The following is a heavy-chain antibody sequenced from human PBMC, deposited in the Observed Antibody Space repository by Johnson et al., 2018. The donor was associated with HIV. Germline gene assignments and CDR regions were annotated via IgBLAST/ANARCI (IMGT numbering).Heavy chain of an antibody. CDR2: IRSKAYGGTT. D-gene: IGHD3-16*01. Sequence: VQLLESGGGLVQPGRSLRLSCTASGFTFGDYAMSWVRQAPGKGLEWVGFIRSKAYGGTTEYAASVKGRFTISRDDSKSIAYLQMNIEKTEDTAVYYCTRSDYGDALDIWGQGTMVTVSS. CDR3: TRSDYGDALDI. J-gene: IGHJ3*02. CDR1: GFTFGDYA. V-gene: IGHV3-49*04.